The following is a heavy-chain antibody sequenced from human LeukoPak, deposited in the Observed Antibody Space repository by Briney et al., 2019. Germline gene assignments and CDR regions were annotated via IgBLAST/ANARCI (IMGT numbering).Heavy chain of an antibody. J-gene: IGHJ5*01. V-gene: IGHV1-69*05. Sequence: ASVNVSCKASVGTFSIYVISWVRQAPGQGMDWMGGGIPVFGAGHYEQKFQGRVTITTDESTSTVYMELSSLRSEDTAVYYCEREADTAMVTGWFDSWGQGALVTVSS. CDR3: EREADTAMVTGWFDS. CDR1: VGTFSIYV. CDR2: GIPVFGAG. D-gene: IGHD5-18*01.